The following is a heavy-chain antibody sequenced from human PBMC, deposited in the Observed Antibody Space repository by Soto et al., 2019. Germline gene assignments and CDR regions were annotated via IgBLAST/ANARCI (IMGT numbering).Heavy chain of an antibody. CDR2: IYYSGST. D-gene: IGHD2-8*01. J-gene: IGHJ5*02. CDR1: GGSISSGDYY. Sequence: QVQLQESGPGLVKPSQTLSLTCTVSGGSISSGDYYWSWIRQPPGKGLEWIGYIYYSGSTYYNPSLTSRVTLSVDTSKNQSSQKLSCVTAADTAVYYCGREGDCTNGVCGGYWFDPWGQGTPVTVSS. V-gene: IGHV4-30-4*01. CDR3: GREGDCTNGVCGGYWFDP.